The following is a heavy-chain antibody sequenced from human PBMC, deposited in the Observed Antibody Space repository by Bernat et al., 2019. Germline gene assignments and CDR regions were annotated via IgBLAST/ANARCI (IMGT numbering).Heavy chain of an antibody. CDR3: AKDRLAAAGTGLRNWFDP. V-gene: IGHV3-23*01. D-gene: IGHD6-13*01. CDR1: GFTFSSYA. Sequence: EVQLLESGGGLVQPGGSLRLSCAASGFTFSSYAMSWVRQAPGKGLEWVSAISGSGGSTYYADSVKGRFTISRDNSKNTLYLQMNSLRAEDTAVYYCAKDRLAAAGTGLRNWFDPWGQGTLVTVSS. CDR2: ISGSGGST. J-gene: IGHJ5*02.